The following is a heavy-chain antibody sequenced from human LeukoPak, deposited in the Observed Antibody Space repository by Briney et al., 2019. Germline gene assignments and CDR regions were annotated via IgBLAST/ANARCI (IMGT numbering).Heavy chain of an antibody. CDR2: IYHSGST. V-gene: IGHV4-38-2*02. J-gene: IGHJ6*03. Sequence: PSETLSLTCTVSGYSISSGYYWGWIRQPPGKGLEWIGSIYHSGSTYYNPSLKSRVTVSVDTSKNQFSLKLNSVTAADTAVYYCARWDYYYYMDVWGKGTTVTVSS. CDR1: GYSISSGYY. CDR3: ARWDYYYYMDV.